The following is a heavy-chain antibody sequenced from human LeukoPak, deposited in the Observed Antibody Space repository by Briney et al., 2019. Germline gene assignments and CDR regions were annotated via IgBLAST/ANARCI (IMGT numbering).Heavy chain of an antibody. CDR3: ARGRDYYYYMDV. V-gene: IGHV3-23*01. J-gene: IGHJ6*03. Sequence: GGSLRLSCAASGFTFSSYGMSWVRQPPGKGLEWVSAISASGGSTYYADSVKGRFTISRDNSKNTLYLQMNSLRAEDTAVYYCARGRDYYYYMDVWGKGTTVTISS. CDR2: ISASGGST. CDR1: GFTFSSYG.